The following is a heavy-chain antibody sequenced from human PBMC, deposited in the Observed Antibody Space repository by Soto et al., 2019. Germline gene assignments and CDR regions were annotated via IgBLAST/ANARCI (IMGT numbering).Heavy chain of an antibody. D-gene: IGHD1-26*01. CDR2: ISSSSSYI. V-gene: IGHV3-21*01. CDR3: ARAGRSGSYGLAFDI. Sequence: VGSLRLSCAASGFTFSSYSMNWVRQAPGKGLEWVSSISSSSSYIYYADSVKGRFTISRDNAKNSLYLQMNSLRAEDTAVYYCARAGRSGSYGLAFDIWGQGTMVTVSS. CDR1: GFTFSSYS. J-gene: IGHJ3*02.